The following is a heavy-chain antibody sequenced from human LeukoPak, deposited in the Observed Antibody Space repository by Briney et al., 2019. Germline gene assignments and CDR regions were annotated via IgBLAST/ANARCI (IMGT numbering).Heavy chain of an antibody. Sequence: SETLSLTCAVYGGSFSGYYWSWIRQPPGKGLEWIGSIYYSGSTYYNPSLKSRVTISVDTSKNQFSLKLSSVTAADTAVYYCASTTGYSPDYWGQGTLVTVSS. CDR1: GGSFSGYY. J-gene: IGHJ4*02. D-gene: IGHD3-9*01. V-gene: IGHV4-34*01. CDR2: IYYSGST. CDR3: ASTTGYSPDY.